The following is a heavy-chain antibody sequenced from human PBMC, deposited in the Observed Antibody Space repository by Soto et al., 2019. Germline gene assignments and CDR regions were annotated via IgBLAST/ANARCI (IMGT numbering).Heavy chain of an antibody. D-gene: IGHD1-26*01. CDR3: ARDGGRHSGGIDY. Sequence: VQPVQSGAEVKKPGSSVKVSCKASGGTFSSYSINWVRQAPGQGLEWMGEIIPIFGTANYAQKLQGRVTITADETTSTAYMELSSLRSEETAVYYCARDGGRHSGGIDYWGQGTLVTVSS. J-gene: IGHJ4*02. CDR2: IIPIFGTA. V-gene: IGHV1-69*01. CDR1: GGTFSSYS.